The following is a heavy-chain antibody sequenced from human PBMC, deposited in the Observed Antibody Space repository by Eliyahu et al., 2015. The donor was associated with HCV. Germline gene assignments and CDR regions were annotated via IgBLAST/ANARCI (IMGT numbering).Heavy chain of an antibody. J-gene: IGHJ4*02. CDR2: INHSGST. V-gene: IGHV4-34*01. D-gene: IGHD3-16*01. CDR3: ARRYYNYVWGSYDY. Sequence: QVQLQQWGAGLLKPSETLSLTCAXYGXSFSGYYWSWIRQPPGKGLEWIGEINHSGSTNYNPSLKSRVTISVDTSKNQFSLKLSSVTAADTAVYYCARRYYNYVWGSYDYWGQGTLVTVSS. CDR1: GXSFSGYY.